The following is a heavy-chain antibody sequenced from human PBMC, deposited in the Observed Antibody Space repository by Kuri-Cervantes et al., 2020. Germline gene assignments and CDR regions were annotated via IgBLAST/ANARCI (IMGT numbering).Heavy chain of an antibody. D-gene: IGHD1-1*01. V-gene: IGHV3-30-3*01. CDR2: ISYDGSNK. CDR3: ARSKLEVTHAGY. CDR1: GFTFSSYA. Sequence: GESLKISCAASGFTFSSYAMHWVRQAPGKGLEWVAVISYDGSNKYYADSVKGRFTISRDNSKNTLYLQMNSLRAEDTAVYYCARSKLEVTHAGYWGQGTLVTVSS. J-gene: IGHJ4*02.